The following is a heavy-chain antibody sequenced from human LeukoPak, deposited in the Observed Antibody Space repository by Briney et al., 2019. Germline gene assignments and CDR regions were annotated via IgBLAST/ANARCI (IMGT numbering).Heavy chain of an antibody. D-gene: IGHD6-19*01. V-gene: IGHV1-69*05. J-gene: IGHJ1*01. CDR2: IIPIFGTA. CDR3: AILPSRMYSSGLYQQ. Sequence: SVKVSCKASGGTFSSYAISWVRQAPGQGLEWMGGIIPIFGTANYAQKFQGRVTITTDESTSTAYMELSSLRSEDTAVYYCAILPSRMYSSGLYQQWGQGPLGTGSS. CDR1: GGTFSSYA.